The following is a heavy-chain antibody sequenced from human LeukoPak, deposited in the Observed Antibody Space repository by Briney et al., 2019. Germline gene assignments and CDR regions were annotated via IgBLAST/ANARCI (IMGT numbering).Heavy chain of an antibody. CDR2: IKSKTDGGTT. V-gene: IGHV3-15*01. D-gene: IGHD4-17*01. CDR3: TTKHGANFDY. CDR1: GFTFSNAW. J-gene: IGHJ4*02. Sequence: GGSLRLSCAASGFTFSNAWMSWVRQAPGKGLEWGGRIKSKTDGGTTDYAAPVKGRFTISRDDSKNTLYLQMNSLKTEDTAVYYCTTKHGANFDYWGQGTLVTVSS.